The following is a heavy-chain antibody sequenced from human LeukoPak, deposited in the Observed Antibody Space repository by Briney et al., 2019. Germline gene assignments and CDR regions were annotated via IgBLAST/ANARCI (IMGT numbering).Heavy chain of an antibody. D-gene: IGHD2-21*02. CDR1: GFTFGTYA. V-gene: IGHV3-30*04. CDR3: ARGDSYCGGDCYLWLDY. J-gene: IGHJ4*02. Sequence: PGGSLRLSCAASGFTFGTYAMHWVRQAPGKGLEWVAVISYDGSTTYYADSVKGRFTISRDNSKNTLYLQMNSLRAEDTAVYYCARGDSYCGGDCYLWLDYWGQGTLVTVSS. CDR2: ISYDGSTT.